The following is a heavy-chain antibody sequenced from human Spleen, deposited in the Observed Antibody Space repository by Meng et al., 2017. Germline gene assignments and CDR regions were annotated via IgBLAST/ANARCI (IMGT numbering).Heavy chain of an antibody. J-gene: IGHJ4*02. CDR2: IYRNDDK. V-gene: IGHV2-5*01. CDR3: AHYLGNFDY. Sequence: SGPTLVKPTQTLTLTCTLSGVSLSTSGVGVGWIRQPPGKALEWLALIYRNDDKRYSPSLKSRLTITKDTSKNQVVLTMTNMDPVDTATYYCAHYLGNFDYWGQGTLVTVSS. CDR1: GVSLSTSGVG. D-gene: IGHD7-27*01.